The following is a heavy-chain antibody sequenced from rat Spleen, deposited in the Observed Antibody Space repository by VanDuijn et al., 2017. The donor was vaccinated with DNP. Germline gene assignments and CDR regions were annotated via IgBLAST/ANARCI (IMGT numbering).Heavy chain of an antibody. J-gene: IGHJ1*01. Sequence: EVQLVESGGGPVQPGRSLKLSCAASGFTFRDYNMAWVRLAPKKGLEWVATISYDGRNTYYRDSVKGRFTISRENAKSILYLQMDSLRSEDTATYYCARRWYFDFWGPGTMVTVSS. CDR1: GFTFRDYN. CDR2: ISYDGRNT. V-gene: IGHV5-7*01. CDR3: ARRWYFDF.